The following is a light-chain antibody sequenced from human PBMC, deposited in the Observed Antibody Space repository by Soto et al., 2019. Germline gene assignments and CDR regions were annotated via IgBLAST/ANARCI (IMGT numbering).Light chain of an antibody. V-gene: IGKV3-20*01. CDR3: QRYGNSTT. Sequence: EIVLTQSPGTLSLSPGERATLSCRASQSVSNNYLAWYQQKPCKAPRLLIYGASNRATGIPDRFSGSGSGTDFTLTIRRLEPEDFAVYYCQRYGNSTTFGQGTKVDIK. J-gene: IGKJ1*01. CDR1: QSVSNNY. CDR2: GAS.